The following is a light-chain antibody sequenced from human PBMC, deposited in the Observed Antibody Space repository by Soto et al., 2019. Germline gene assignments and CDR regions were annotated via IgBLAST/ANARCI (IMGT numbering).Light chain of an antibody. CDR2: RAS. J-gene: IGKJ2*01. V-gene: IGKV1-5*03. CDR1: QSISPW. CDR3: QHYRILPYT. Sequence: DIQMTQSPSTLSAYVGERVTITCRASQSISPWLAWYQKKPGKAPNILIYRASNLQTGVPSRFSGRGSGTEFTLTINSLQPYDLATYYCQHYRILPYTFGQGTKLEIE.